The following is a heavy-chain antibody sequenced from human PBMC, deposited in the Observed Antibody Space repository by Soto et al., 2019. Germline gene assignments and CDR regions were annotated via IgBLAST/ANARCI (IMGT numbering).Heavy chain of an antibody. J-gene: IGHJ5*02. CDR1: DGSISSLAYY. Sequence: PSETLSLTCTVSDGSISSLAYYWSWIRQPPGKGLEWIGYIYFSGDTYYNPSLKGRLSISRDMSKNQFFLRLSSVTAADTAVYYFARRFVGGTYPNGFDPWGQGTLVTVSS. CDR2: IYFSGDT. D-gene: IGHD2-15*01. V-gene: IGHV4-30-4*01. CDR3: ARRFVGGTYPNGFDP.